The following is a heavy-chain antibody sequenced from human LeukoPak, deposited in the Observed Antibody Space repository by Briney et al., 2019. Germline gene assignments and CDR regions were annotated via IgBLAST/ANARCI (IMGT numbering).Heavy chain of an antibody. CDR1: GFSFRSYS. D-gene: IGHD7-27*01. CDR2: ISSSSTYI. CDR3: ARDAGEPRY. J-gene: IGHJ4*02. V-gene: IGHV3-21*01. Sequence: GGSLRLSCAASGFSFRSYSMNWVRQAPGKGLEWVSFISSSSTYIYYADSMKGRFTISRDNAKNSVYLQMNSLRAEDTAVYYCARDAGEPRYWGQGTLVTVSS.